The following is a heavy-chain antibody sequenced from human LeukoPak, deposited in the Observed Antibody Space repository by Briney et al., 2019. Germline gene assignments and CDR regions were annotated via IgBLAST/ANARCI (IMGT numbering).Heavy chain of an antibody. V-gene: IGHV3-33*01. CDR2: IWYDGSNK. D-gene: IGHD2-21*02. CDR3: ARVGSTDSPHAFDI. J-gene: IGHJ3*02. CDR1: GFIFSTYG. Sequence: PGGSLRLSCAASGFIFSTYGMHGVRQAPGKGLEWVAVIWYDGSNKYYADSVKGRFTISRDNAKNTLYLQMNSLRAEDTSVYYCARVGSTDSPHAFDIWGQGTMVTVSS.